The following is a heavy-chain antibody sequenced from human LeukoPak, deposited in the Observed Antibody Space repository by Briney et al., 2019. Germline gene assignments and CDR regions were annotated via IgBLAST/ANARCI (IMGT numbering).Heavy chain of an antibody. CDR1: GFTFSTKA. V-gene: IGHV3-23*01. CDR2: ISDSSRTT. CDR3: AKKLGFIPQFDY. D-gene: IGHD6-13*01. Sequence: GGSLRLSCEVSGFTFSTKAMTWVRQAPGKGLGWVSSISDSSRTTYYADSVQGRFTISRDNSRNTVYLQMNSLRVEDTAFYYCAKKLGFIPQFDYWSQGTLVAVSS. J-gene: IGHJ4*02.